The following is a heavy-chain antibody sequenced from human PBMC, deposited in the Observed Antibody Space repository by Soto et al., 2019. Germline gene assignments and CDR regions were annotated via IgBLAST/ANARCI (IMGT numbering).Heavy chain of an antibody. D-gene: IGHD3-16*01. CDR3: ARSMSSWGTCPLGY. CDR1: GGSISSSSYY. CDR2: IYYSGST. V-gene: IGHV4-39*01. Sequence: SETLSLTCTVSGGSISSSSYYWGWIRQPPGKGLEWIGSIYYSGSTYYNPSLKSRVTISVDTSKNQFSLKLSSVTAADTAVYYCARSMSSWGTCPLGYWGQGTLVTVSS. J-gene: IGHJ4*02.